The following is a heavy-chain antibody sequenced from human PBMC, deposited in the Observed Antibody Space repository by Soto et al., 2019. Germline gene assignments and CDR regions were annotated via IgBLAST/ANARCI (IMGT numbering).Heavy chain of an antibody. CDR2: IYHSGST. CDR3: ARVRTVTGSIDP. D-gene: IGHD2-21*02. Sequence: SETLSLTCAVSGGSISSSNWWSWVRQPPGKGLEWIGEIYHSGSTNYNPSLNCRFTISVDKSKPQCPLMLSSVPVADTALYFSARVRTVTGSIDPWGQGTLVTVS. J-gene: IGHJ5*02. CDR1: GGSISSSNW. V-gene: IGHV4-4*02.